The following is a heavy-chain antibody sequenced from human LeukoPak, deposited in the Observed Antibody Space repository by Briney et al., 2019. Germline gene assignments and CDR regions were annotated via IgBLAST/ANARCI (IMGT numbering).Heavy chain of an antibody. D-gene: IGHD5-24*01. J-gene: IGHJ4*02. CDR3: ARERRDGYKVYFDY. CDR1: GDSISSIDW. Sequence: SGTLSLTCAVSGDSISSIDWWSWVRQPPGKGLEWIGEIHHTGSTNYNPSLKSRVTISVDTSKNQFSLRLSSVTAADTAVYYCARERRDGYKVYFDYWGQGTLVTVSS. V-gene: IGHV4-4*02. CDR2: IHHTGST.